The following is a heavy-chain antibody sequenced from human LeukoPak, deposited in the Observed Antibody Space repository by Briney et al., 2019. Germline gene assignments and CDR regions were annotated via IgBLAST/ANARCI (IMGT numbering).Heavy chain of an antibody. J-gene: IGHJ4*02. Sequence: SETLSLTFTVSGGSISSNYWSWIRQPPGKGLEWIGYFSYSGSTNYNPSLRSRVTISVDTSKNQFSLRLTSVTAADTAVYYCARGRGSGSSFDYWGQGTLVTVSS. D-gene: IGHD3-10*01. CDR2: FSYSGST. CDR1: GGSISSNY. V-gene: IGHV4-59*01. CDR3: ARGRGSGSSFDY.